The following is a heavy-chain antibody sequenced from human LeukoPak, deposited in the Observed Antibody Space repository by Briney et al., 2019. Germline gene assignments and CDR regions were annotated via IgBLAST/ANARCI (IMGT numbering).Heavy chain of an antibody. CDR3: ARAPGYGDYFDY. CDR1: GFTFSSYG. D-gene: IGHD4-17*01. J-gene: IGHJ4*02. Sequence: PGGSLRLSCAASGFTFSSYGMHWVRQAPGKGLEWVAVIWYDGSNKYYADSVKGRFTIPRDNSKNTLYLQMNSLRAEDTAVYYCARAPGYGDYFDYWGQGTLVTVSS. CDR2: IWYDGSNK. V-gene: IGHV3-33*01.